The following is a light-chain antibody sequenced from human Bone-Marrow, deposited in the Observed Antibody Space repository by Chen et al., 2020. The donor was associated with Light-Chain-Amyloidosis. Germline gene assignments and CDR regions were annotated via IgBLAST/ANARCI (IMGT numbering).Light chain of an antibody. Sequence: SYVLTQPSSVSVAPGQTATIACGGNNIGSTSVHWYQQTPGQAPLLVVYDDRDRPSGIPARLSSSNAGNTATLTISRVEAGDEADYYCQVWDRSSDRPVFGGGTKLTVL. J-gene: IGLJ3*02. CDR2: DDR. V-gene: IGLV3-21*02. CDR3: QVWDRSSDRPV. CDR1: NIGSTS.